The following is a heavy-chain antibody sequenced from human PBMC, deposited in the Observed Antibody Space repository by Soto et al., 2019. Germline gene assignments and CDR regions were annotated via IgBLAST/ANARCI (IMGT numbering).Heavy chain of an antibody. D-gene: IGHD2-8*01. CDR3: AVPVLNYYYGMDV. Sequence: ASVKVSCKASGGTFSSYAISWVRQAPGQGLEWMGGIIPILGTADYAQKFQGRVTITADESTSTAYMELSSLRSEDTAVYYCAVPVLNYYYGMDVWGQGTTVTVSS. CDR1: GGTFSSYA. CDR2: IIPILGTA. J-gene: IGHJ6*02. V-gene: IGHV1-69*13.